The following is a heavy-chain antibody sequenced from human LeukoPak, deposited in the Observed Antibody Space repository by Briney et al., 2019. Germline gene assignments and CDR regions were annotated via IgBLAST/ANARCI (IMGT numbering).Heavy chain of an antibody. CDR3: ARDEGGPGFFDY. V-gene: IGHV1-69*13. J-gene: IGHJ4*02. CDR2: IIPIFGTA. D-gene: IGHD2-15*01. Sequence: ASVKVSCKASGGTFSSYAISWVRQAPGQGLEWMGGIIPIFGTANYAQKFQGRVTITADESTSTAYMELSSLRSEDTAVYYCARDEGGPGFFDYWGQGTLVTVSS. CDR1: GGTFSSYA.